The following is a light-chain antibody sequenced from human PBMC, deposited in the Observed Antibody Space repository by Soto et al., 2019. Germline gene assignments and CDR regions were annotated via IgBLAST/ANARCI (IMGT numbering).Light chain of an antibody. CDR3: LLSYSAARRGV. CDR1: TGAVTSGHY. J-gene: IGLJ1*01. CDR2: DTS. V-gene: IGLV7-46*01. Sequence: QAVVTQELSLTVSPGGTVTLTCGSSTGAVTSGHYPYWFQQKPGQAPRTLIYDTSNKHSWTPARFSGSLLGGKAALTLSGAQPEDEAEYYCLLSYSAARRGVFGTGTKVTVL.